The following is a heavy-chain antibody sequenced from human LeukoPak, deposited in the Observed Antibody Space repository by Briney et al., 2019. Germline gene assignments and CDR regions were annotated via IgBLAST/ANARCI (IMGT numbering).Heavy chain of an antibody. D-gene: IGHD6-19*01. CDR2: ISSSSSYI. Sequence: GGSLRLSCAASGFTFSSYSMNWVRQAPGKGLEWVSSISSSSSYIYYADSVKGRFTISRDNAKNSLYLQMNSLRAEDMALYYCAKDSSSGWYLNWYFDLWGHGTLVTVSS. CDR1: GFTFSSYS. V-gene: IGHV3-21*04. CDR3: AKDSSSGWYLNWYFDL. J-gene: IGHJ2*01.